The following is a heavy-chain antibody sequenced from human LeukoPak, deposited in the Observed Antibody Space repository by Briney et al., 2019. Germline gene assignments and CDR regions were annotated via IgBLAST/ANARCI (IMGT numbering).Heavy chain of an antibody. J-gene: IGHJ4*02. CDR1: GYTLTELS. CDR2: FDPEDGET. V-gene: IGHV1-24*01. CDR3: CLGQLLLRALDY. Sequence: ASVKVSCKVSGYTLTELSMHWVRQAPGKGLEWMGGFDPEDGETIYAQKFQGRVTMTEDTSTDTAYMELSSLRSEDTAVYYCCLGQLLLRALDYWGQGTLVTVSS. D-gene: IGHD2-2*01.